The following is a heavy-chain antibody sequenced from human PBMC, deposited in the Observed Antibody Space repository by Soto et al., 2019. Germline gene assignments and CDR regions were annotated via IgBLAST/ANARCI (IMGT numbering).Heavy chain of an antibody. J-gene: IGHJ6*02. CDR1: GFTFSSYA. CDR3: AKLPKGSGSYYAYYGMDV. D-gene: IGHD3-10*01. CDR2: ISGSGGST. Sequence: GGSLRLSCAASGFTFSSYAMSWVRQAPGKGLEWVSAISGSGGSTYYADSVKGRFTISRDNSKNTLYLQMNSLRAEDTAVYYCAKLPKGSGSYYAYYGMDVWGQGTTVTVSS. V-gene: IGHV3-23*01.